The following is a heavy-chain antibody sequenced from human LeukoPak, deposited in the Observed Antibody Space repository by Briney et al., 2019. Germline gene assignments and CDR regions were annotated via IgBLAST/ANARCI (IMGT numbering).Heavy chain of an antibody. CDR3: AKDGRATVHFDS. V-gene: IGHV4-59*01. CDR1: GASISSYY. CDR2: IYYSGST. Sequence: SETLSLTCTVSGASISSYYWSWIRQPPGKGLEWIGYIYYSGSTNYNPSLKSRVTMSVDTSKNQFSLKLSSVTAADTAVYYCAKDGRATVHFDSWGQGTLATVSS. J-gene: IGHJ4*02. D-gene: IGHD1-1*01.